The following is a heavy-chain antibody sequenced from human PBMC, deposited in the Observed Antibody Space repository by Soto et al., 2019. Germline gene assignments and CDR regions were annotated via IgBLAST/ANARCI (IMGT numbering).Heavy chain of an antibody. CDR3: ARSSGGNFGIIIEGSNWFDP. V-gene: IGHV1-46*01. J-gene: IGHJ5*02. CDR2: INPHGGST. Sequence: SVKVCCKAPSETFSSYYLNWVRQAPGQGLEWMGVINPHGGSTKYAQKFQGRITMTRDTSRSTVYMELSSLRSDDTAIYYCARSSGGNFGIIIEGSNWFDPWGQGTLVTVSS. CDR1: SETFSSYY. D-gene: IGHD3-3*01.